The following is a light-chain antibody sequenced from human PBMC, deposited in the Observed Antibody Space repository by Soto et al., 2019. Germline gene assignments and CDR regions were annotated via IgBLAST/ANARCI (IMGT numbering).Light chain of an antibody. J-gene: IGKJ5*01. CDR1: QSVSTSY. CDR3: YQYGTSPHT. V-gene: IGKV3-20*01. CDR2: GAS. Sequence: PGDRATLSCRASQSVSTSYLAWFQQKPGQAPRLLISGASSRATDIPDRFSGSGSGTDFTLTISRLEPEDFAVYYCYQYGTSPHTFGQGTRLEIK.